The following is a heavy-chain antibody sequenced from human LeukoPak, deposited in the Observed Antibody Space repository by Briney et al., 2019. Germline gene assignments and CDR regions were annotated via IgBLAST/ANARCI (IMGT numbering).Heavy chain of an antibody. V-gene: IGHV1-8*01. CDR2: MNPNSGNT. CDR3: ARGIARPPYYYYGMDV. J-gene: IGHJ6*02. Sequence: GASVKVSCKASGYTFTSYDTNWVRQATGQGLEWMGWMNPNSGNTGYAQKFQGRVTMTRNTSISTAYMELSSLRSEDTAVYYCARGIARPPYYYYGMDVWGQGTTVTVSS. D-gene: IGHD6-6*01. CDR1: GYTFTSYD.